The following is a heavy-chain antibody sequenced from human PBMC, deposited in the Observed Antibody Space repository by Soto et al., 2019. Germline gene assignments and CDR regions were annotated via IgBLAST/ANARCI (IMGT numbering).Heavy chain of an antibody. V-gene: IGHV1-69*02. J-gene: IGHJ5*02. CDR2: IIPILGIA. CDR3: ARLDRGFGESP. D-gene: IGHD3-10*01. CDR1: GGTFSSYT. Sequence: QVQLVQSGAEVKKPGSSVKVSCKASGGTFSSYTISWVRQAPGQGLEWMGRIIPILGIANYAQKFQGRVTITADKSTSTAYMGLSSLRSEDTAVYYCARLDRGFGESPWGQGTLVTVSS.